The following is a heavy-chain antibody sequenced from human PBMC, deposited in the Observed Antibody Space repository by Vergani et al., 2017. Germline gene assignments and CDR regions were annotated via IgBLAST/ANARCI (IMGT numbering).Heavy chain of an antibody. J-gene: IGHJ6*02. V-gene: IGHV1-18*04. D-gene: IGHD6-19*01. CDR3: ARDTNKHSSGWSFLYYYYGMDV. CDR2: ISAYNGNT. CDR1: GYTFTSYG. Sequence: QVQLVQSGAEVKKPGASVKVSCKASGYTFTSYGISWVRQAPGQGLEWMGWISAYNGNTNYAQKLQGRVTMTTDTSTSTAYMELRSLRSDDTAVYYCARDTNKHSSGWSFLYYYYGMDVWGQGTTVTVSS.